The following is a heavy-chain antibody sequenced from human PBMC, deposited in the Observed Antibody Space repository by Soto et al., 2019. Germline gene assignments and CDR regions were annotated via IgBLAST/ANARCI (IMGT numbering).Heavy chain of an antibody. Sequence: ASVKVSCKASGYTFTSYGSSWVRQAPGQGLEWMGWINPYSGNTNYAQKLQGRVTMTTDTSISTAYMELSRLRSDDTAVYYCARGATVTGSYYYYGMDVWGQGTTVTVSS. CDR1: GYTFTSYG. V-gene: IGHV1-18*01. D-gene: IGHD4-4*01. CDR2: INPYSGNT. CDR3: ARGATVTGSYYYYGMDV. J-gene: IGHJ6*02.